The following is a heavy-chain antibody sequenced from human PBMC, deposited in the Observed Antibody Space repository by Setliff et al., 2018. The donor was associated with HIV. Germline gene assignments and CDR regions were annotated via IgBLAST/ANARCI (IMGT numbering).Heavy chain of an antibody. CDR1: SGSMTGHY. CDR3: ARGLSSQTYWGTRPLGLDY. J-gene: IGHJ4*01. Sequence: PSETLSLTCSVSSGSMTGHYWTWVRQPPGKGLEWIGYLHSLGSSRVSDTPNYSPSLKSRITISLDTSKGQFSLTMTSVTAADTDVYYCARGLSSQTYWGTRPLGLDYWGQGSLVTVSS. D-gene: IGHD2-2*01. V-gene: IGHV4-4*08. CDR2: LHSLGSSRVSDTP.